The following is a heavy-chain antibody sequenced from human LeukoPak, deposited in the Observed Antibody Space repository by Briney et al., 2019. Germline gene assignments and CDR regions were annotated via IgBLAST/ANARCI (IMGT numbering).Heavy chain of an antibody. J-gene: IGHJ4*02. Sequence: GGSLRLSCAASGFTFSSYEMNWVRQAPGKGLEWVSSISSSSSYIYYADSVKGRFTISRDNAKNSLYLQMNSLRAEDTAVYYCARDFALSGSFDYWGQGTLVTVSS. V-gene: IGHV3-21*01. CDR1: GFTFSSYE. CDR2: ISSSSSYI. D-gene: IGHD1-26*01. CDR3: ARDFALSGSFDY.